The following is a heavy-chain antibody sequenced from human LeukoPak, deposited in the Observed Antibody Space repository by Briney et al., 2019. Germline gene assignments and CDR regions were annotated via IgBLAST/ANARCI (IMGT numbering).Heavy chain of an antibody. J-gene: IGHJ5*02. D-gene: IGHD2-2*01. V-gene: IGHV1-8*03. CDR3: ARGRHLPKGVQHWFDP. CDR1: GYTFTSYD. Sequence: GASVKVSCKASGYTFTSYDINWVRQATGQGLEWMGWMNPNSGNTGYAQKFQGRVTITRNTSISTAYMELSSLRSEDTAVYYCARGRHLPKGVQHWFDPWGQGTLVTVSS. CDR2: MNPNSGNT.